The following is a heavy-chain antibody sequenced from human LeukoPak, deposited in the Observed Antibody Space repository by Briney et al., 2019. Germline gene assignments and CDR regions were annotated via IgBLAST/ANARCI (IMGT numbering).Heavy chain of an antibody. CDR2: IYTSGST. CDR1: GGSISSYY. J-gene: IGHJ5*02. V-gene: IGHV4-4*07. Sequence: PSETLSLTCLVSGGSISSYYWSWIRQPAGKGLEWIGRIYTSGSTNYNPSLKSRVTMSVDTSKNQFSLKLSSVTAADTAVYYCARKGYYDSSGYYYVWWFDPWGQGTLVTVSP. D-gene: IGHD3-22*01. CDR3: ARKGYYDSSGYYYVWWFDP.